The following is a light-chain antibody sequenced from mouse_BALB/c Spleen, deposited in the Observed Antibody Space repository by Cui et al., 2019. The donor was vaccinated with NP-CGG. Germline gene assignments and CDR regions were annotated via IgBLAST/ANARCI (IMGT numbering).Light chain of an antibody. Sequence: AVVSQACLLTTSPGETVTLTCRSSTGAVTTSNYANWVQEKPDHLFTGLIGDTNNRAPGVPARFSGSLIRDKAALTLTGAQTEDEAIYFCALWYSNHSWVFGGGTKLTVL. CDR1: TGAVTTSNY. J-gene: IGLJ1*01. V-gene: IGLV1*01. CDR2: DTN. CDR3: ALWYSNHSWV.